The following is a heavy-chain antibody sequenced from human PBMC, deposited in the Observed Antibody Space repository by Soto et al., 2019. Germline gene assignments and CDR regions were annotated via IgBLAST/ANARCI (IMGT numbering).Heavy chain of an antibody. CDR2: MNPNSGKT. Sequence: QVQLVQSGAEVKKPGASVKVSCKASGYTFTSYDINWVRQATGQGLEWMGWMNPNSGKTGYAQKFQGRVTMTRNTSISTAYMELSSLRSEDTAVYYCAMRGYSSSWGYWYFDLWGRGTLVIVSS. CDR1: GYTFTSYD. V-gene: IGHV1-8*01. CDR3: AMRGYSSSWGYWYFDL. D-gene: IGHD6-13*01. J-gene: IGHJ2*01.